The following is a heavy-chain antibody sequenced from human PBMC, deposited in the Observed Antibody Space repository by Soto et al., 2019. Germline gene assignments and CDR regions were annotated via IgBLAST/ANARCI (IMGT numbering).Heavy chain of an antibody. CDR2: ISAYNGNT. CDR3: ASGYYDSSGYYYFDY. V-gene: IGHV1-18*03. J-gene: IGHJ4*02. CDR1: SYTFTSYG. Sequence: QVQLVQSGAEVKKPGASVKVSCKASSYTFTSYGISWVRQAPGQGLEWMGWISAYNGNTNYAQKLQGRVTMTTDTPTTTADMELRSLRSDDMAVYYCASGYYDSSGYYYFDYWGQGTLVTVSS. D-gene: IGHD3-22*01.